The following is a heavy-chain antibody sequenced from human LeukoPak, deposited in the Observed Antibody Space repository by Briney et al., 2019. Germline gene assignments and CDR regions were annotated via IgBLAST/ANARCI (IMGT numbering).Heavy chain of an antibody. CDR3: ARESNDGYGFDY. CDR2: ISAQNGNT. D-gene: IGHD5-24*01. Sequence: ASVKVSCKASGYTFTSYAMNWVRQAPGQGLEWMGWISAQNGNTNYMQQFLGRVTMTRDTSASTAYMELRSLKSDDTAVYYCARESNDGYGFDYWDQGTPVTVAS. CDR1: GYTFTSYA. V-gene: IGHV1-18*01. J-gene: IGHJ4*02.